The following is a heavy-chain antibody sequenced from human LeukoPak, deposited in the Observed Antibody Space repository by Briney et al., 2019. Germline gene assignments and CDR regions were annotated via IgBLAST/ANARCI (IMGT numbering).Heavy chain of an antibody. CDR2: ISWNSGSI. CDR1: AFTFDDYA. J-gene: IGHJ4*02. Sequence: PGGSLRLSCAASAFTFDDYAMNWVRQAPEKGLEWVSGISWNSGSIGYADSVKGRFTISRDNAKNSLYLQMNSLRAEDTALYYCAKGGGSGLLYYFDYWGQGTLVTVSS. D-gene: IGHD3-22*01. V-gene: IGHV3-9*01. CDR3: AKGGGSGLLYYFDY.